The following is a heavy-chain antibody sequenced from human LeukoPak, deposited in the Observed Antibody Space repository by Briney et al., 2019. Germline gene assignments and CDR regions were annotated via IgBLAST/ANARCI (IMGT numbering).Heavy chain of an antibody. Sequence: PGGSLRLSCTASGFTFGDYAMSWVRQAPGKGLEWVGFIRSKAYGGTTEYAASVKGRFTISRDDSKSIAYLQMNSLKTEDTAVYYCTRDGYKRGDYWGQGTLVTVSS. CDR1: GFTFGDYA. D-gene: IGHD5-24*01. V-gene: IGHV3-49*04. CDR3: TRDGYKRGDY. CDR2: IRSKAYGGTT. J-gene: IGHJ4*02.